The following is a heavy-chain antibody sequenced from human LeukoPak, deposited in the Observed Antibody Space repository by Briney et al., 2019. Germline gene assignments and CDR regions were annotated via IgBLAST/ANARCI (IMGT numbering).Heavy chain of an antibody. J-gene: IGHJ3*02. Sequence: SETLSLTCAVYGGSFSGYYWSWIRQPPGKGLEWIGEINHSGSTNYNPSLKSRVTISVDTSKNQFSLKLSSVTAADMAVYYCAREYDSSGFDAFDIWGQGTMVTVSS. CDR3: AREYDSSGFDAFDI. V-gene: IGHV4-34*01. CDR1: GGSFSGYY. D-gene: IGHD3-22*01. CDR2: INHSGST.